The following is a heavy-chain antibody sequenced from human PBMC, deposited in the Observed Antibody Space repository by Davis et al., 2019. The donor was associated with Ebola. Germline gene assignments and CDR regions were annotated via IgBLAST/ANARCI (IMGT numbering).Heavy chain of an antibody. CDR1: GFSFSSYG. V-gene: IGHV4-38-2*01. CDR2: IYHSGTT. Sequence: GSLRLSCAASGFSFSSYGMNWIRQPPGKGLEWIGIIYHSGTTYYNPSLKSRVTISVDPSSNRFSLKLSSVTAADTAVYYCARPLDLVGATYFDFWGPGTLVTVSS. D-gene: IGHD1-26*01. CDR3: ARPLDLVGATYFDF. J-gene: IGHJ4*02.